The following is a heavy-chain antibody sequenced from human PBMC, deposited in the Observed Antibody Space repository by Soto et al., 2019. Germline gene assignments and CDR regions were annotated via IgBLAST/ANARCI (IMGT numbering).Heavy chain of an antibody. CDR1: GFTFGDYA. J-gene: IGHJ3*02. V-gene: IGHV3-49*04. CDR3: TRGGNYYERYGDAFDI. D-gene: IGHD3-22*01. CDR2: IRSKAYGGTT. Sequence: GGSLRLSCTASGFTFGDYAMSWVRQAPGKGLEWVGFIRSKAYGGTTEYAASVKGRFTISRDDSKSIAYLQMNSLKTEDTAVYYCTRGGNYYERYGDAFDIWGQGTMVTVSS.